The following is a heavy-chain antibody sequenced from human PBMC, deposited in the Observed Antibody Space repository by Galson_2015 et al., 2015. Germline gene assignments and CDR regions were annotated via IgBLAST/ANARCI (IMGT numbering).Heavy chain of an antibody. D-gene: IGHD2-21*02. CDR3: ARGLYCGGDCVFGSDAFDI. V-gene: IGHV1-3*01. CDR1: GYTFTSYA. Sequence: KVSCKASGYTFTSYAMHWVRQAPGQRLEWMGWINAGNGNTKYSQKFQGRVTITRDTSASTAYMELSSLRSEDTAVYYCARGLYCGGDCVFGSDAFDIWGQGTMVTVSS. J-gene: IGHJ3*02. CDR2: INAGNGNT.